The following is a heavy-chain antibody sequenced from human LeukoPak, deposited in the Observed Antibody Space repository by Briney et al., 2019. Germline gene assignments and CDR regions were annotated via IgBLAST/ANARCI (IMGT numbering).Heavy chain of an antibody. CDR2: ISYDGSNK. J-gene: IGHJ5*02. CDR1: GFTFSSYG. V-gene: IGHV3-30*18. D-gene: IGHD6-13*01. CDR3: AKTGRYSSSWHLFDP. Sequence: GGSLRLSCAASGFTFSSYGMHWVRQAPGKGLEWVAVISYDGSNKYYADSVKGRFTISRDNSKNTLYLQMNSLRAEDTAVYYCAKTGRYSSSWHLFDPWGQGTLVTVSS.